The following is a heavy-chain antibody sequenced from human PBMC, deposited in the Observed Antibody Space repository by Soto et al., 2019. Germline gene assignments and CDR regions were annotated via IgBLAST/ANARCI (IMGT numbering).Heavy chain of an antibody. CDR1: GFTFSSYA. D-gene: IGHD2-8*01. CDR2: ISSNGGST. CDR3: ARAGWDCTNGVCEENHFDY. V-gene: IGHV3-64*01. Sequence: EVQLVESGGGLVQPGGSLRLSCAASGFTFSSYAMHWARQAPGKGLEYVSAISSNGGSTYYANSVKGRFTISRDNSKNTLYLQMGSLRAEDMAVYYCARAGWDCTNGVCEENHFDYWGQGTLVTVSS. J-gene: IGHJ4*02.